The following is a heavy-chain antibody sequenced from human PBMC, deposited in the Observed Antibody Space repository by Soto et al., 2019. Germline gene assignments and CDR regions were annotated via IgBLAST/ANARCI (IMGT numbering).Heavy chain of an antibody. CDR1: GYTFTSYA. CDR3: AKIVLYSVTIDFDY. J-gene: IGHJ4*02. Sequence: ASVKVSCKASGYTFTSYAMHWVRQAPGQRLEWMGWINAGNGNTKYSQKFQGRVTITRDTSASTAYMELSSLRSEDTAVYYCAKIVLYSVTIDFDYWGQGTLVTVSS. D-gene: IGHD4-17*01. CDR2: INAGNGNT. V-gene: IGHV1-3*01.